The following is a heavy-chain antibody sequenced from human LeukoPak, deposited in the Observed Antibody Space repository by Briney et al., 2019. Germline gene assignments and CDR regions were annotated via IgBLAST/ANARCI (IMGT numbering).Heavy chain of an antibody. CDR1: GYSISNGYY. D-gene: IGHD6-13*01. Sequence: SETLSLTCTVSGYSISNGYYWGWVRQPPGQGLEWIGSIYHSGSTYYNPSLKSRVTISVDTSKNQFSLKLSSVTAADTAVYYCARAIYVAAAGAWGQGTLVTVSS. V-gene: IGHV4-38-2*02. CDR3: ARAIYVAAAGA. J-gene: IGHJ4*02. CDR2: IYHSGST.